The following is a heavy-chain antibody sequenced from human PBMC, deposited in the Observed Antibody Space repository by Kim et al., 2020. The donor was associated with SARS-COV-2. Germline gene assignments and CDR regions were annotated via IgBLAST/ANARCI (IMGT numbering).Heavy chain of an antibody. J-gene: IGHJ4*02. CDR1: GGSISSGGYY. Sequence: SETLSLTCTVSGGSISSGGYYWSWIRQHPGKGLEWIGYIYYSGSTYYNPSLKSRVTISVDTSKNQFSLKLSSVTAADTAVYYCATAPSGGNSEGYFDYWGQGTLVTVSS. V-gene: IGHV4-31*03. CDR3: ATAPSGGNSEGYFDY. D-gene: IGHD2-21*02. CDR2: IYYSGST.